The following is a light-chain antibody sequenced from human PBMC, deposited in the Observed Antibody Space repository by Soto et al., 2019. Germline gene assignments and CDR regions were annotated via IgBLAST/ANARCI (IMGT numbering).Light chain of an antibody. CDR2: KDS. V-gene: IGLV3-25*02. CDR1: ALPKQY. J-gene: IGLJ3*02. CDR3: QSADSSGTYV. Sequence: SYELTQPPAVSVSPGQTARITCSGDALPKQYAYWYQQKPGQAPVLVIYKDSERPSGIHERFSGSSSGTTVTLTISGVQAEDEADYYCQSADSSGTYVFGGGTKVTVL.